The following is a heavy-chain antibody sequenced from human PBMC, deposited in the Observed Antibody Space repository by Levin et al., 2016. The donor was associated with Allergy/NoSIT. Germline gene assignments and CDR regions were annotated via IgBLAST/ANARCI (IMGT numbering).Heavy chain of an antibody. CDR3: VTKGDGDGGFHH. V-gene: IGHV3-74*01. CDR2: INYDGSST. Sequence: GESLKISCAASGFTFSNYWMHWVRQAPGTGLVWVSRINYDGSSTSYADSVKGRFTISRDNAKNTLYLQMNSLRAEDTAVYYCVTKGDGDGGFHHWGQGTLVTVSS. J-gene: IGHJ1*01. CDR1: GFTFSNYW. D-gene: IGHD4-17*01.